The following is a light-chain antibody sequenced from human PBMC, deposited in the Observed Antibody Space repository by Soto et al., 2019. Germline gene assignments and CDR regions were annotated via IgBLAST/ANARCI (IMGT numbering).Light chain of an antibody. J-gene: IGKJ1*01. CDR3: XHYGSSPRT. Sequence: EIVLTQSPGTLSLSPGEGATLSCRASQSVSSSYLAWYQQKPGQTPRLLIYGASSRATGIPDRFSGSESGXXXXXXXXXLXPDXXXXYYCXHYGSSPRTFGQGTKVDIK. V-gene: IGKV3-20*01. CDR2: GAS. CDR1: QSVSSSY.